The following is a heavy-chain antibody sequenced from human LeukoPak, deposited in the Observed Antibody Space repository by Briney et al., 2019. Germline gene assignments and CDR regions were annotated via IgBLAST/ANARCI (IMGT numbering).Heavy chain of an antibody. CDR1: GFTFSNYG. J-gene: IGHJ4*02. D-gene: IGHD2/OR15-2a*01. Sequence: GGSLRLSCAASGFTFSNYGMHWVRQAPGKGLEWVALIWHDGSNKYYTDSVKGRFTISRDNSKNTLYLQMNSLRAEDTALYYCAREGPRGNSQFDYWGQGTLVTVSS. CDR2: IWHDGSNK. CDR3: AREGPRGNSQFDY. V-gene: IGHV3-33*01.